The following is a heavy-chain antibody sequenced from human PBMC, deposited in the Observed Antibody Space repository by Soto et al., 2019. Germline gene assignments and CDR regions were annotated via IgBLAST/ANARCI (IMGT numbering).Heavy chain of an antibody. CDR1: GGSISSYY. D-gene: IGHD3-10*01. V-gene: IGHV4-59*01. CDR2: IYYSGST. Sequence: SETLSLTCTVSGGSISSYYWSWIRQPPGKGLEWIGYIYYSGSTNYNPSLKSRVTISVDTSKNQFSLKLSSVTAADTAVYYCARDSTHYYGSGSYYPNYYYYYGMDVWGQGTTVP. J-gene: IGHJ6*02. CDR3: ARDSTHYYGSGSYYPNYYYYYGMDV.